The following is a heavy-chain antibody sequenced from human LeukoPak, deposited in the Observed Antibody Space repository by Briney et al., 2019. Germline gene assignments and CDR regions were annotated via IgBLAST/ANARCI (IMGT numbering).Heavy chain of an antibody. J-gene: IGHJ4*02. Sequence: SETLSLTCAVSGYSISSGYYWGWIRQPPGKGLEWIGSIYHSGSTYYNPSLKSRVTISVDTSKNQFSLKLSCVTAADTAVYYCARGLIAAAVYFDYWGQGTLVTVSS. D-gene: IGHD6-13*01. CDR3: ARGLIAAAVYFDY. CDR1: GYSISSGYY. V-gene: IGHV4-38-2*01. CDR2: IYHSGST.